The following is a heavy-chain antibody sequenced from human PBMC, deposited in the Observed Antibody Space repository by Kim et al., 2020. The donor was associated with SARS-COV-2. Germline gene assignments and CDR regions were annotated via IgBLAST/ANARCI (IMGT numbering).Heavy chain of an antibody. J-gene: IGHJ6*02. Sequence: GGSLRLSCAASGFTFSSYAMSWVRQAPGKGLEWVSAISGSGGSTYYADSVKGRFTISRDNSKNTLYLQMNSLRAEDTAVYYCAKGIRADDILTGWGWGCYYYGMDVWGQGTTVTVSS. CDR1: GFTFSSYA. CDR3: AKGIRADDILTGWGWGCYYYGMDV. CDR2: ISGSGGST. V-gene: IGHV3-23*01. D-gene: IGHD3-9*01.